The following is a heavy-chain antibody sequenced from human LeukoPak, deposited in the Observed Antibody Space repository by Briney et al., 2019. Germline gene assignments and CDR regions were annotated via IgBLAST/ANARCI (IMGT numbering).Heavy chain of an antibody. J-gene: IGHJ5*02. Sequence: SVKVSCKASGGTFSSYAISWVRQAPGQGLEWMGGIIPIFGTANYAQKFQGRVTITADKSTSTAYMELSSLRSEDTAVYYCAREESSGWYVGFGPWGQGTLVTVSS. CDR3: AREESSGWYVGFGP. CDR1: GGTFSSYA. CDR2: IIPIFGTA. V-gene: IGHV1-69*06. D-gene: IGHD6-19*01.